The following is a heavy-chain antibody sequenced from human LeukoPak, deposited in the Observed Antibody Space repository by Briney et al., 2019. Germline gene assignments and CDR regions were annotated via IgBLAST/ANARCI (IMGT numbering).Heavy chain of an antibody. Sequence: SETLSLTCTVSGYSITSGYYWGWIRQSPGKVLEGIGSIDHSGSTYYNPSLKSRVTISVDTSNNHFSLKLNSVTAADTAVYYCARDRPTGYHDYWGQGTLVTVSS. CDR1: GYSITSGYY. CDR2: IDHSGST. CDR3: ARDRPTGYHDY. J-gene: IGHJ4*02. D-gene: IGHD3-9*01. V-gene: IGHV4-38-2*02.